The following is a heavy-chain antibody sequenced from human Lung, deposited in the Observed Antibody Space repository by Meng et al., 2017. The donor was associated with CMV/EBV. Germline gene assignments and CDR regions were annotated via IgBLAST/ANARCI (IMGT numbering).Heavy chain of an antibody. CDR3: ARARLSSRSMDF. Sequence: LSCAVYGESLSGYYWTWIRQPPGKGLEWIGEISHSGTTNYNPSLKSRVFISVDTSKNQLSLNLTPVTAADTAVYYCARARLSSRSMDFWCQGTPVTVSS. CDR2: ISHSGTT. CDR1: GESLSGYY. J-gene: IGHJ6*02. D-gene: IGHD2/OR15-2a*01. V-gene: IGHV4-34*01.